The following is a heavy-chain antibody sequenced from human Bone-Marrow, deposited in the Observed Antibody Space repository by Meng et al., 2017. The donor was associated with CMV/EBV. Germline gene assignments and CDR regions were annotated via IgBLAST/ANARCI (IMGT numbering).Heavy chain of an antibody. CDR1: GYTFTSYG. CDR3: AIWSYGDNNWFDP. Sequence: SVKVSCKASGYTFTSYGISWVRQAPGQGLEWMGGIIPIFGTANYAQKFQGRVTITTDESTSTAYMELSSLRSEDTAVYYCAIWSYGDNNWFDPWGQGTLVTVSS. V-gene: IGHV1-69*05. CDR2: IIPIFGTA. D-gene: IGHD4-17*01. J-gene: IGHJ5*02.